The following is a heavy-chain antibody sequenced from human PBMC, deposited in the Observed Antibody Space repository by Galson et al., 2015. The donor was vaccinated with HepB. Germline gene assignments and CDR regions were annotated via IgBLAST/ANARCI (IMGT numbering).Heavy chain of an antibody. CDR3: TRGYCSGGSCSMQDY. V-gene: IGHV3-73*01. D-gene: IGHD2-15*01. CDR1: GFTFSSSA. CDR2: IRSKANSYAT. J-gene: IGHJ4*02. Sequence: SLRLSCAASGFTFSSSAMHWVRQASGKGLEWVGRIRSKANSYATAYAASVKGRFTISRDDSKNTAYLQMNSLKTEDTAVYYCTRGYCSGGSCSMQDYWGQGTLVTVSS.